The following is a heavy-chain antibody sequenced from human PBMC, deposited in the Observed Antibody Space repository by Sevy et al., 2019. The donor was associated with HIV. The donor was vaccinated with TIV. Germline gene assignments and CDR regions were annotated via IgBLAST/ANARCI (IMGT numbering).Heavy chain of an antibody. CDR1: GFTFSSYG. CDR2: IRYDGSNK. J-gene: IGHJ6*02. D-gene: IGHD2-15*01. V-gene: IGHV3-30*02. Sequence: GGSLRLSCAASGFTFSSYGMHWVRQAPGKGLEWVAFIRYDGSNKYYADSVKGRFTISRDNSKNTLYLQMNSLRAEDTAVYYCAKGGYCSGGSCYAHYYGMDVWGQGTTVTVSS. CDR3: AKGGYCSGGSCYAHYYGMDV.